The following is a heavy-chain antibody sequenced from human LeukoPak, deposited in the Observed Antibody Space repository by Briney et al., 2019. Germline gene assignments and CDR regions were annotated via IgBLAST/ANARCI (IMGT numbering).Heavy chain of an antibody. CDR3: AHRRSGYLFDY. CDR2: IYWDDDK. CDR1: GFSLSTRGVG. J-gene: IGHJ4*02. V-gene: IGHV2-5*02. Sequence: SGRSLLNPTQTLTLTGIFSGFSLSTRGVGVCCMRQPPVKALVWLALIYWDDDKRYSPSLKSRLTITKDTSKNQVVLTMTNMDPVDTATYYCAHRRSGYLFDYWGQGTLVTVSS. D-gene: IGHD3-22*01.